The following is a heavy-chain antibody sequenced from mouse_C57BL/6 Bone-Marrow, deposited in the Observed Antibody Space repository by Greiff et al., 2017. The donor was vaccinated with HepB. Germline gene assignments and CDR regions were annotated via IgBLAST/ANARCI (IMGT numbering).Heavy chain of an antibody. V-gene: IGHV7-1*01. D-gene: IGHD5-5*01. CDR1: GFTFSDFY. CDR2: SRNKANDYTT. CDR3: ARDAYPYAMDY. J-gene: IGHJ4*01. Sequence: EVMLVESGGGLVQSGRSLILSCATSGFTFSDFYMEWVRQAPGKGLEWIAASRNKANDYTTEYSASVKGRFIVSRDTSQSILYLQMNALRAEDTAIYYCARDAYPYAMDYWGQGTSVTVSS.